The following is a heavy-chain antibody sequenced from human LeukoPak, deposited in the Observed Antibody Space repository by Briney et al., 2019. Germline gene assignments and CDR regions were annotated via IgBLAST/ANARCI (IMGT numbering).Heavy chain of an antibody. J-gene: IGHJ4*02. CDR2: MYTSGST. Sequence: SETLSLTCTVSSGSIRNYYWSWIRQPAGKRLEWIGRMYTSGSTNYNPSLKSRVTISVDKSKNQVSLKLNSVTAADTDVYYCARGSGYSSFDYWGQGTLVTVSS. CDR3: ARGSGYSSFDY. D-gene: IGHD6-19*01. CDR1: SGSIRNYY. V-gene: IGHV4-4*07.